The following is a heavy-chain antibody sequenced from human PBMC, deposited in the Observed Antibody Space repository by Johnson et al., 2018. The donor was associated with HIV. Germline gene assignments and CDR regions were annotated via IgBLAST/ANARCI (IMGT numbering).Heavy chain of an antibody. J-gene: IGHJ3*02. Sequence: VHLVESGGGSVQPGGSLRLSCAASGFSFSSYALTWVRQAPGKGLEWVSGISGSGVSTYYADSVKGRFTISRENSKDTLFLQMDSLRPEDTAVYYCANLLFLQWLAPDDGFDIWGQGTMVTVSS. CDR1: GFSFSSYA. CDR2: ISGSGVST. D-gene: IGHD3-3*01. V-gene: IGHV3-23*04. CDR3: ANLLFLQWLAPDDGFDI.